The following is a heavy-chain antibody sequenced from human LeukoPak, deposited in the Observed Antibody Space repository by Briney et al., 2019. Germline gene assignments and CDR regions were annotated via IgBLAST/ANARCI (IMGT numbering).Heavy chain of an antibody. D-gene: IGHD6-13*01. CDR1: GFTFSSYA. Sequence: GGSLRLSCAASGFTFSSYAMSWVRQAPGKGLEWVSAISGSGGSTYYADSMKGRFTIYRDNSKNTLYLQMNSLRAEDTAVYYCAKAHSSSWYYFDYWGQGTLVTVSS. J-gene: IGHJ4*02. CDR2: ISGSGGST. CDR3: AKAHSSSWYYFDY. V-gene: IGHV3-23*01.